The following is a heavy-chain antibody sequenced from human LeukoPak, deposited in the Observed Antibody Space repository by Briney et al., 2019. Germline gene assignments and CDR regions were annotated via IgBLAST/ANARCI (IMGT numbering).Heavy chain of an antibody. CDR2: ISGSGGST. CDR1: GVTFSSYA. V-gene: IGHV3-23*01. Sequence: PGGSLRLSCAASGVTFSSYAMSWVRQAPGKGLEWVSAISGSGGSTYYADSVKGRFTISRDNSKNTLYLQMNSLRVEDTAVYYCTKPDCPSTSCYTLDYWGQGILVTVPS. CDR3: TKPDCPSTSCYTLDY. J-gene: IGHJ4*02. D-gene: IGHD2-2*02.